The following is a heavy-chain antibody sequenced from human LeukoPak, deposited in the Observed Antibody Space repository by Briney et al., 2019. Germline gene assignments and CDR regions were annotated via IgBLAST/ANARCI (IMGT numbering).Heavy chain of an antibody. D-gene: IGHD1-26*01. CDR3: ARDRPKAIVGATSDAFDI. CDR1: GFTFSSYS. J-gene: IGHJ3*02. CDR2: ISSSSSYI. V-gene: IGHV3-21*04. Sequence: GGSLRLSCAASGFTFSSYSMNWVRQAPGKGLEWVSSISSSSSYIYYADSVKGRFTISRDNAKNSLYLQMNSLRAEDTAVYYCARDRPKAIVGATSDAFDIWGQGTMVTVSS.